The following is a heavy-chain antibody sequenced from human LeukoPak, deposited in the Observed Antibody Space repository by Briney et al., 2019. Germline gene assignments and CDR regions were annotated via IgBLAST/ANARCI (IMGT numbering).Heavy chain of an antibody. CDR3: ARGVAAAGSAWFDP. J-gene: IGHJ5*02. Sequence: SETLSLTCTVSGGSISSGGYYWSWIRQHPGKGLEWIGYIYYSGSTYYNPSLKSRVTISVDTSKNQFPLKLSSVTAADTAVYYCARGVAAAGSAWFDPWGQGTLVTVSS. V-gene: IGHV4-31*03. CDR1: GGSISSGGYY. D-gene: IGHD6-13*01. CDR2: IYYSGST.